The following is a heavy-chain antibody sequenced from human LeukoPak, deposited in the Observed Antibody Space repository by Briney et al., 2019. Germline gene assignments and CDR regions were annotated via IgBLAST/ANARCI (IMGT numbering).Heavy chain of an antibody. CDR1: GFTFSSYS. D-gene: IGHD6-13*01. CDR3: ARSLSSWDRGFDY. CDR2: ISSSSSYI. Sequence: GGSLRLSCAASGFTFSSYSMNWVRQAPGKGLEWVSSISSSSSYIYYADSVKGRFTISRDNAKNSLYLQMNSLRAEDTAVYYCARSLSSWDRGFDYWGQGTLVTVSS. J-gene: IGHJ4*02. V-gene: IGHV3-21*01.